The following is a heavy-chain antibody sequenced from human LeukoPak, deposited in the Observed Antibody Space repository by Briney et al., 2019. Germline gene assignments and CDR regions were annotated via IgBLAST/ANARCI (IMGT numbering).Heavy chain of an antibody. V-gene: IGHV1-69*04. D-gene: IGHD3-16*01. Sequence: GASVKVSCKASGGTFSSYTISWVRQAPGQGLERMGRIIPILGIANYAQKFQGRVTITADKSTSTAYMELSSLRSEDTAVYYCARDRGGIGDAFDIWGQGTMVTVSS. CDR2: IIPILGIA. CDR1: GGTFSSYT. CDR3: ARDRGGIGDAFDI. J-gene: IGHJ3*02.